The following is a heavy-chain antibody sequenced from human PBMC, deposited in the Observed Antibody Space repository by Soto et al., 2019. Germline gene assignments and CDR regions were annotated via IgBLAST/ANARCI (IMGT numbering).Heavy chain of an antibody. D-gene: IGHD3-3*01. CDR1: GFTVSSNY. CDR2: IYSGGST. Sequence: EVQLVESGGGLVQPGGSLRLSCAASGFTVSSNYMSWVRQAPGKGLEWVSVIYSGGSTYYADSVKGRFTISRDNSKNTLYLQMNSLRAEDTAVYYCAAYYDFWSGYSPYYFDYWGQGTLVTVSS. CDR3: AAYYDFWSGYSPYYFDY. J-gene: IGHJ4*02. V-gene: IGHV3-66*01.